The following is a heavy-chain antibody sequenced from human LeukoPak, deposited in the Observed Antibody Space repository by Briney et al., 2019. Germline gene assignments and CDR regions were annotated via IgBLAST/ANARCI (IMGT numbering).Heavy chain of an antibody. CDR1: GGSFSGYY. CDR3: ARGRKYSSSTYYFDY. J-gene: IGHJ4*02. D-gene: IGHD6-13*01. CDR2: INHSGST. Sequence: SETLSLTCAVYGGSFSGYYWSWIRQPPGKGLEWIGEINHSGSTNYNPSLKSRVTISVDTSKNQFSLKLSSVTAADTAVYYCARGRKYSSSTYYFDYWGQGTLVTVSS. V-gene: IGHV4-34*01.